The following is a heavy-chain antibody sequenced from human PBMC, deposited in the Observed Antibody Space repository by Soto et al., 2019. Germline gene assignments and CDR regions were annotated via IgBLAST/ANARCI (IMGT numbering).Heavy chain of an antibody. Sequence: SETLSLTCTVSGGSFNTGGYYWSWVRQRPEKGLEWIGYVYDSGHTYYNSSLKSRPAISLDTSKSQFSLKLSSVTAADTALYFCARMPFGDFDYWGQGILVTVSS. CDR1: GGSFNTGGYY. CDR2: VYDSGHT. D-gene: IGHD3-3*01. CDR3: ARMPFGDFDY. V-gene: IGHV4-31*03. J-gene: IGHJ4*02.